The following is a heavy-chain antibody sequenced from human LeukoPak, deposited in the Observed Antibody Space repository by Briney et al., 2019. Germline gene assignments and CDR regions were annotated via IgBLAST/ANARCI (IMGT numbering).Heavy chain of an antibody. CDR2: ISDNGGST. D-gene: IGHD1-26*01. CDR1: GFTFSSYV. Sequence: GGSLRLSCAASGFTFSSYVMSWVRQAPGKGLEWVSSISDNGGSTYYADSVKGRFTISRDNAKSSLYLQMNSLRDEDTAVYYCASSGSYRFDYWGQGTLVTVSS. V-gene: IGHV3-23*01. CDR3: ASSGSYRFDY. J-gene: IGHJ4*02.